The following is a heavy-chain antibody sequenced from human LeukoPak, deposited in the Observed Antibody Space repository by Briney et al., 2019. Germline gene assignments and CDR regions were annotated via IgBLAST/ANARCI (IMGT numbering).Heavy chain of an antibody. CDR1: GGSISSGGYY. CDR2: IYNSGST. Sequence: SETLSLTCTVSGGSISSGGYYWSWIRQHPGKGLEWIGYIYNSGSTYYNPSLQSRITISVDKSRNQFSLKLTSVTAADTAIYYCARGGGSTEYWGQGILVTVSS. CDR3: ARGGGSTEY. D-gene: IGHD4-17*01. V-gene: IGHV4-31*03. J-gene: IGHJ4*02.